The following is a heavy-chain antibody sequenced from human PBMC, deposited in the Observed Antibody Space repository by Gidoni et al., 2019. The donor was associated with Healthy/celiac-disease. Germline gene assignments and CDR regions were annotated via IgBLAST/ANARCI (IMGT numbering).Heavy chain of an antibody. Sequence: QVQLQQWGAGLLKPSETLSLTCAVYGGSFSGYYWSWIRQPPGKGLEWIGEINHSGSTNYNPSLKSRVTISVDTSKNQFSLKLSSVTAADTAVYYCARVTVAGTAEQFDYWGQGTLVTVSS. CDR3: ARVTVAGTAEQFDY. D-gene: IGHD6-19*01. V-gene: IGHV4-34*01. CDR1: GGSFSGYY. CDR2: INHSGST. J-gene: IGHJ4*02.